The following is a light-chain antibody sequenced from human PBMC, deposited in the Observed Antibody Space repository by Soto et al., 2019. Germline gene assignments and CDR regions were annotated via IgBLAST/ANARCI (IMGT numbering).Light chain of an antibody. Sequence: IVMTQSPDSLAVSLGERATINCKSSQSVLYSSNNKNYLAWYQQKPGQPPKLLIYWASTRESGVPDRFSGSGSGTDFTLTISSLQAEDVAVYYCQQYYSTPLLTFGPGTKVDIK. CDR3: QQYYSTPLLT. CDR2: WAS. J-gene: IGKJ3*01. V-gene: IGKV4-1*01. CDR1: QSVLYSSNNKNY.